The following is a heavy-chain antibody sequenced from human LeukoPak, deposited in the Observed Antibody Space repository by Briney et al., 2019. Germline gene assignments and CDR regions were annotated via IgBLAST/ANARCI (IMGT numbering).Heavy chain of an antibody. CDR1: GGSMSDYY. J-gene: IGHJ3*01. CDR3: ASFPNTLDAFDV. CDR2: IFYSGST. V-gene: IGHV4-59*08. D-gene: IGHD1/OR15-1a*01. Sequence: SETLSLTCSVSGGSMSDYYWSWIRQLPGKGLEWIAYIFYSGSTNYNPSLKSRVTISVDTSKKQFSLKMRSVTAADTAVYYCASFPNTLDAFDVWGQGTMVTVSS.